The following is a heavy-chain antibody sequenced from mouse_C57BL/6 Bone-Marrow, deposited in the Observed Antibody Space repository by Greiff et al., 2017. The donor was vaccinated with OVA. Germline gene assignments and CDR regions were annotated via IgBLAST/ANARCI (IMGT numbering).Heavy chain of an antibody. CDR2: ISNLAYSI. CDR1: GFTFSDYG. V-gene: IGHV5-15*01. D-gene: IGHD1-1*01. Sequence: EVKLMESGGGLVQPGGSLKLSCAASGFTFSDYGMAWVRQAPRKGPEWVAFISNLAYSIYYADTVTGRFTISRENAKNTLYLEMSSLRSEDTAMYYCARHEDYYGSSYRGYAMDYWGQGTSVTVSS. J-gene: IGHJ4*01. CDR3: ARHEDYYGSSYRGYAMDY.